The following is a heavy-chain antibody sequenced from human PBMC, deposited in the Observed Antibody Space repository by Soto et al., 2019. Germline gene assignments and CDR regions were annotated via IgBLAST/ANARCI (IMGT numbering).Heavy chain of an antibody. J-gene: IGHJ6*03. D-gene: IGHD2-15*01. CDR2: MNPNSGNT. V-gene: IGHV1-8*01. CDR3: ARGSAAETSYYYYYYMDV. CDR1: GYTFTSYD. Sequence: ASVKVSCKASGYTFTSYDINWVRQATGQGLEWMGWMNPNSGNTGYAQKFQGRVTMTRNTSISTAYMELSSLRSEDTAVYYCARGSAAETSYYYYYYMDVWGKGTTVTVSS.